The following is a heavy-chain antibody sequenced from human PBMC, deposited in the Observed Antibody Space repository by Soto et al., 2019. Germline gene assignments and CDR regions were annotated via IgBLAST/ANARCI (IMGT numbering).Heavy chain of an antibody. Sequence: QPGGSLGLSWTASGFTFSSHAMTWVRQAPGKGLEWVSGLSDSGGSTYYADSVKGRFTISRDNSMNTLYLQMNTLRAEDTAVYYCAKVSSSWYAGFFDLWGQGTLVTVSS. V-gene: IGHV3-23*01. D-gene: IGHD6-13*01. CDR2: LSDSGGST. CDR3: AKVSSSWYAGFFDL. J-gene: IGHJ4*02. CDR1: GFTFSSHA.